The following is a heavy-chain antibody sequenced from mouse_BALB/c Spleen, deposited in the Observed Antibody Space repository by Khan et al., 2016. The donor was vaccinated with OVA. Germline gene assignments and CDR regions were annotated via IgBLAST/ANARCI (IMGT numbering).Heavy chain of an antibody. V-gene: IGHV2-9*02. Sequence: QVQLKESGPGLVAPSQSLSITCTVSGFSLTNYAIHWVRQPPGKGLEWLGVIWAGGSTNYNSALLSRLSISKDNSKSQVFLKMNSRQTDDTAWDYCARGWVSTADAFDYWGQGTTLTVSS. CDR3: ARGWVSTADAFDY. CDR1: GFSLTNYA. J-gene: IGHJ2*01. D-gene: IGHD2-13*01. CDR2: IWAGGST.